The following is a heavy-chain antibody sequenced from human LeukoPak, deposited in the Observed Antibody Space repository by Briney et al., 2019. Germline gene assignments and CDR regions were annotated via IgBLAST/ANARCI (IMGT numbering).Heavy chain of an antibody. CDR1: GGSISSGDYY. J-gene: IGHJ4*02. CDR3: ARGYGSGSYYNGFDY. D-gene: IGHD3-10*01. V-gene: IGHV4-30-4*01. CDR2: IYYSGST. Sequence: KTSETLSLTCTVSGGSISSGDYYWSWIRQPPGKGLEWIGYIYYSGSTYYNPSLKSRVTISVDTSKNQFSLKLSSVTAVDTAVYYCARGYGSGSYYNGFDYWGQGTLVTVSS.